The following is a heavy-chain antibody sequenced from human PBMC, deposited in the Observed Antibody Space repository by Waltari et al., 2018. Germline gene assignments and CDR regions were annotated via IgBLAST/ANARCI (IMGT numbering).Heavy chain of an antibody. CDR1: GFTFSSYW. D-gene: IGHD1-26*01. J-gene: IGHJ4*02. V-gene: IGHV3-74*01. Sequence: EVQLEESGGGLVQPGGSLRLSCAASGFTFSSYWMHWVRQAPGKGLVWVSRINSDGSTISYADSVKGRFTISRDNAKNSLYLQMNSLRAEDTAVYYCARDDVSGSYPNWGQGTLVTVSS. CDR2: INSDGSTI. CDR3: ARDDVSGSYPN.